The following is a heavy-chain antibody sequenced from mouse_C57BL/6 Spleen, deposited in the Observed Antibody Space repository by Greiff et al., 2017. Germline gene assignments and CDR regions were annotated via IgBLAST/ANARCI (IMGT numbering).Heavy chain of an antibody. CDR3: ARGPFYYGSSYGYFDV. D-gene: IGHD1-1*01. CDR1: GYSITSGYY. Sequence: VQLQQSGPGLVKPSQSLSLTCSVTGYSITSGYYWNWIRQFPGNELEWMGYISYDGSNNYNPSLKNRISITRDTSKNQSFLKLKSVTTEDTATYYCARGPFYYGSSYGYFDVWGTGTTVTVSS. J-gene: IGHJ1*03. CDR2: ISYDGSN. V-gene: IGHV3-6*01.